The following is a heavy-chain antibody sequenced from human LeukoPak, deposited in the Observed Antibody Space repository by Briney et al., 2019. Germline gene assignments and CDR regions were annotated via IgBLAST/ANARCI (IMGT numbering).Heavy chain of an antibody. D-gene: IGHD6-13*01. CDR3: ARDGYSGSWFDY. V-gene: IGHV3-21*01. CDR1: GFTFSSYS. Sequence: GGSLRLSCAASGFTFSSYSMNWVRQAPGKGLEWVSSISSSSSYIYYADSVKGRFTISRDNAKNSLYLQMSSLRAEDTAVYYCARDGYSGSWFDYWGQGTLVTVSS. CDR2: ISSSSSYI. J-gene: IGHJ4*02.